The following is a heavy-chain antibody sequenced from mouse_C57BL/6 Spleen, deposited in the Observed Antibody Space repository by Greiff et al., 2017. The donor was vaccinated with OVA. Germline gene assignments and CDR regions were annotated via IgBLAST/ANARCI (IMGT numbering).Heavy chain of an antibody. CDR3: ARSASYDYFDY. J-gene: IGHJ2*01. D-gene: IGHD1-1*01. V-gene: IGHV1-59*01. Sequence: QVQLQQSGAELVRPGTSVKLSCKASGYTFTSYWMHWVKQRPGQGLEWIGVIDPSDSYTNYNQKFKGKATLTVDTSSSTAYMQLSSLTSEDSAVYYCARSASYDYFDYWGKGTTLTVSS. CDR1: GYTFTSYW. CDR2: IDPSDSYT.